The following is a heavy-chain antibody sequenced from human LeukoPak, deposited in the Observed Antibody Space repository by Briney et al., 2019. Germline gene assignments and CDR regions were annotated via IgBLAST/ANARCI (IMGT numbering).Heavy chain of an antibody. V-gene: IGHV3-48*01. CDR1: GFSFNNYY. J-gene: IGHJ6*02. CDR2: ISGTSSTI. Sequence: GGSLRLSCAASGFSFNNYYMNWVRQAPRKGLEWLSYISGTSSTIYYADSVKGRFTISRDNAKNSLYLQMNSLRAEDTAVYYCAREHNYYYGMDVWGQGTTVTVSS. CDR3: AREHNYYYGMDV.